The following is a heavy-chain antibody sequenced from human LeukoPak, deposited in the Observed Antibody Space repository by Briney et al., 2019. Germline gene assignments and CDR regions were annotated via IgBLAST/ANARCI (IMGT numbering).Heavy chain of an antibody. V-gene: IGHV3-48*02. CDR1: GFTFSSYS. J-gene: IGHJ6*02. D-gene: IGHD6-19*01. Sequence: PGGSLRLSCAASGFTFSSYSMNWVRQAPGKGLEWVSYISSSSSTIYYADSVKGRFTISRDNAKNSLYLQMNSLRDEDTAVYYCARDYGGGGYSSGWYAPDYYYGMDVWGQGTTVTVSS. CDR2: ISSSSSTI. CDR3: ARDYGGGGYSSGWYAPDYYYGMDV.